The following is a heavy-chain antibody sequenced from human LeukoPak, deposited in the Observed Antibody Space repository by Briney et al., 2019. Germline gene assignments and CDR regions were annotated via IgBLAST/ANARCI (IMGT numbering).Heavy chain of an antibody. J-gene: IGHJ6*02. Sequence: GGSLRLSCAASGFTFSSYDMHWVRQATGKGLEWVSAIGTAGDTYYPGSVKGRFTISRENAKNSLYLQMNSLRAGDTAVYYCAREAPRDYYYYGMDVWGQGTTVTVSS. V-gene: IGHV3-13*01. CDR1: GFTFSSYD. CDR2: IGTAGDT. CDR3: AREAPRDYYYYGMDV.